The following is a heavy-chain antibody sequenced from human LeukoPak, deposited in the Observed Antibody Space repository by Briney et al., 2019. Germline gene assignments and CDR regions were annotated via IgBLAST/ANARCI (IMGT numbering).Heavy chain of an antibody. CDR3: ARRDYNILTGTRYFDY. CDR2: IFYSGST. CDR1: RASINNYY. J-gene: IGHJ4*02. D-gene: IGHD3-9*01. V-gene: IGHV4-59*08. Sequence: SETLSLTCTVSRASINNYYWSWIRQPPGKGLEWIGHIFYSGSTNYNPSLKSRVTISVDTSKNQFSLKLSSVTAADTAVYYCARRDYNILTGTRYFDYWGQGTLVTVSS.